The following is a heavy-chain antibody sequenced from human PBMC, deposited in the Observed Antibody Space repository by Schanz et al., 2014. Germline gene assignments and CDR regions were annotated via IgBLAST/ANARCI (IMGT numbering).Heavy chain of an antibody. Sequence: QVHLVESGGGVVQPGRSLRLSCAASGFTFSDYYMTWIRQAPGKGPEWVACIGRRGQVIYYADSMEGRFTISRDNAQNSLFLQMSSLRVEDTAVYYCARGPSSGVWELPDYWGQGTLVTVSS. CDR3: ARGPSSGVWELPDY. CDR2: IGRRGQVI. J-gene: IGHJ4*02. V-gene: IGHV3-11*01. CDR1: GFTFSDYY. D-gene: IGHD1-26*01.